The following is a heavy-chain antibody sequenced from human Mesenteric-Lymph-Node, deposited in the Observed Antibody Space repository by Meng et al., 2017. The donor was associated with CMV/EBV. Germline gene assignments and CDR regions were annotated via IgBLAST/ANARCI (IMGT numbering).Heavy chain of an antibody. CDR1: TFIFSDYA. Sequence: GGSLRLSCAASTFIFSDYAMHWVRQAPGKGLEWVAVISYAGINKNYEDSVKGRFTISRDNSKNTLYLQINSLRPEDTAVYYCARDPDGPNSSNYFDSWGQGILVTVSS. CDR3: ARDPDGPNSSNYFDS. J-gene: IGHJ4*02. CDR2: ISYAGINK. D-gene: IGHD2/OR15-2a*01. V-gene: IGHV3-30-3*01.